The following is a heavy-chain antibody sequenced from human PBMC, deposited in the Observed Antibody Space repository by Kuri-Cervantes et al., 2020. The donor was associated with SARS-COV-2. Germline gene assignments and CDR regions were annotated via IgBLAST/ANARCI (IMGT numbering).Heavy chain of an antibody. J-gene: IGHJ5*01. CDR3: ARDTYYYDSGP. V-gene: IGHV1-2*02. CDR2: INPNSGGT. CDR1: GYTFTGYY. Sequence: ASVKVSCKASGYTFTGYYMHWVRQAPGQGLEWRRWINPNSGGTNYAQKFQGRVTMTRDTSISTAYMELSRLRSDDTAVYYCARDTYYYDSGPWGQGTLVTVSS. D-gene: IGHD3-22*01.